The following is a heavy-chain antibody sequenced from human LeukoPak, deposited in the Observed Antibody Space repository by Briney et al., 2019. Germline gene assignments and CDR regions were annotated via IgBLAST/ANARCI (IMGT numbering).Heavy chain of an antibody. J-gene: IGHJ4*02. CDR2: ISWNSGSI. Sequence: GRSLRLSCAASGFTFDDYAMHWVRQAPGKGLEWVSGISWNSGSIGYADSVKGRFTISRDNAKNSLYLQMSSLRAEDAALYYCAKGYCSSTSCYPTDYWGQGTLVTVSS. V-gene: IGHV3-9*01. D-gene: IGHD2-2*01. CDR3: AKGYCSSTSCYPTDY. CDR1: GFTFDDYA.